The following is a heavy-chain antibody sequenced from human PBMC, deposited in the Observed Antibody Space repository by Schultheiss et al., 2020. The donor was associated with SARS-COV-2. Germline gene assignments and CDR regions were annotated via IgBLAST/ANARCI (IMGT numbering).Heavy chain of an antibody. Sequence: GGSLRLSCAASGFTFSSYAMHWVRQAPGKGLEWVAVISYDGSNKYYADSVKGRFTISRDNSKNTLYLQMNSLRAEDTAVYYCARVERFGAHGRDYWGQGTLVTVSS. CDR1: GFTFSSYA. J-gene: IGHJ4*02. CDR2: ISYDGSNK. V-gene: IGHV3-30*01. CDR3: ARVERFGAHGRDY. D-gene: IGHD3-10*01.